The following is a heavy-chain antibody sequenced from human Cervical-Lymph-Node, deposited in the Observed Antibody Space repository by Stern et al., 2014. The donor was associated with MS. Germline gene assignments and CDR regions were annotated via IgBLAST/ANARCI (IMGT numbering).Heavy chain of an antibody. Sequence: VQLEESGAEVKKPGSSVKVSCTASGVTFSSYAISWVRQAPGKGLEWMGGIIPIFGTGNYAQKFQGRVRITADESTSTAYMELSSLRSEDTAVYYCARGELKEGLVRGMDVWGQGTTVTVSS. V-gene: IGHV1-69*01. J-gene: IGHJ6*02. CDR1: GVTFSSYA. D-gene: IGHD1-26*01. CDR3: ARGELKEGLVRGMDV. CDR2: IIPIFGTG.